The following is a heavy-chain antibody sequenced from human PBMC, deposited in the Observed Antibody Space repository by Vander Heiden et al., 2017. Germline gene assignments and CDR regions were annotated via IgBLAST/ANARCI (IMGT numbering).Heavy chain of an antibody. V-gene: IGHV3-53*01. CDR1: GFTVSSNH. J-gene: IGHJ3*02. Sequence: PLVVSGRCLLQPGRSLRLSCTASGFTVSSNHVNWLRQTPGKGLEWVSIIYRGGSGYYADSVKGRFRISRDISKNNVYLQMHSLRAEDTAVYYCARAGDTDGAFDIWGQGKMVTVSS. CDR2: IYRGGSG. CDR3: ARAGDTDGAFDI. D-gene: IGHD2-21*01.